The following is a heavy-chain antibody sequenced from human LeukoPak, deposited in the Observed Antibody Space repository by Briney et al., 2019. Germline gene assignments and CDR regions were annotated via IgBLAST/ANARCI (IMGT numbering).Heavy chain of an antibody. J-gene: IGHJ4*02. Sequence: SVKVSCKASGGTFSSYAISWVRQVPGQGLEWMGGIIPIFGTANYAQKFQGRVTITADESTSTAYMELSSLRSEDTAVYYCARGDYDFWSGYYKGTIFDYWGQGTLVTVSS. CDR3: ARGDYDFWSGYYKGTIFDY. V-gene: IGHV1-69*01. CDR2: IIPIFGTA. CDR1: GGTFSSYA. D-gene: IGHD3-3*01.